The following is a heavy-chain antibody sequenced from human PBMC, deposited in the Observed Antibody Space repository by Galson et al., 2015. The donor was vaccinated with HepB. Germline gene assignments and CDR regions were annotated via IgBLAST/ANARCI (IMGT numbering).Heavy chain of an antibody. CDR2: INHSGST. CDR1: GGSFSGYY. D-gene: IGHD3-3*01. Sequence: LSLTCAVYGGSFSGYYWSWIRQPPGKGLEWIGEINHSGSTNYNPSLKSRVTISVDMSKNQFSLKLSSVTAADTAVYYCARGRSIFGVVIIPVYPADYFDYWGQGTLVTVSS. CDR3: ARGRSIFGVVIIPVYPADYFDY. J-gene: IGHJ4*02. V-gene: IGHV4-34*01.